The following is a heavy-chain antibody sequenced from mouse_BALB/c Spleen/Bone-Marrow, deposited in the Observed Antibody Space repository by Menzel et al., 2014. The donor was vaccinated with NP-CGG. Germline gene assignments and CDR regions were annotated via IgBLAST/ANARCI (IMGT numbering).Heavy chain of an antibody. CDR3: ARSGVSSGYWFAY. D-gene: IGHD3-1*01. CDR1: GYTFTSYD. J-gene: IGHJ3*01. V-gene: IGHV1S56*01. CDR2: IYPGDGST. Sequence: QVHVKQSGPELVKPGALVKISCKASGYTFTSYDINWVKQRPGQGLEWIGWIYPGDGSTKYNEKFKGKATLTADKSSSSAVLQHSNLTSENSAVYFCARSGVSSGYWFAYWGQGTLVTVSA.